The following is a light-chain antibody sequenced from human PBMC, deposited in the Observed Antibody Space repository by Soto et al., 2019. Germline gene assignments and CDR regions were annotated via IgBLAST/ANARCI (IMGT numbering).Light chain of an antibody. CDR2: WAS. CDR3: QQYYNTPYT. Sequence: DIVMTQSPDSLAVSLGERATINCKSRQRGLYSSNNKNYLAWYQQKAGQPPKLLIYWASTRESGVPDRFSGSGSGTDFTLTISILQAEDVAVYYCQQYYNTPYTFGQGTKLEIK. CDR1: QRGLYSSNNKNY. V-gene: IGKV4-1*01. J-gene: IGKJ2*01.